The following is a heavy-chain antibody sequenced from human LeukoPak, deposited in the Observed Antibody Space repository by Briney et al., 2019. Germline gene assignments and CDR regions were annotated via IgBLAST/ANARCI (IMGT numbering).Heavy chain of an antibody. CDR1: GFKFSDHW. V-gene: IGHV3-7*01. CDR3: ARDVGWLQSDY. D-gene: IGHD5-24*01. Sequence: GGSLRLSCVASGFKFSDHWMNWFRQAPGKGLEWVATIKTDGSEQHYVDSVKGRFTISRDNAKGSLYLQINSLRAEDTAVYYCARDVGWLQSDYWGQGTLVTVSS. CDR2: IKTDGSEQ. J-gene: IGHJ4*02.